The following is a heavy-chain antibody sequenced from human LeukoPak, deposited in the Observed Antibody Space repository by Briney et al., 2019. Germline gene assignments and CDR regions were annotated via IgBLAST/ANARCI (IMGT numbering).Heavy chain of an antibody. CDR1: GGTFSSYA. D-gene: IGHD2-2*02. J-gene: IGHJ6*03. Sequence: SVKVSCKASGGTFSSYAISWVRQAPGQGLEWMGGIIPIFGTANYAQKFQGRVTITTDESTSTAYMELSSLRSEDTAVYYCAREMVVPAAIPAHGVGGMDVWGKGTTVTVSS. V-gene: IGHV1-69*05. CDR3: AREMVVPAAIPAHGVGGMDV. CDR2: IIPIFGTA.